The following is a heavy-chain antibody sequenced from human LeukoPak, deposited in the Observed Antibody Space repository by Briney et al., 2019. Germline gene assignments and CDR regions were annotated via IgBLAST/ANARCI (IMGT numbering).Heavy chain of an antibody. CDR1: GYTFTGYY. D-gene: IGHD6-13*01. V-gene: IGHV1-2*02. CDR3: ARGRRAAAGKIDAFDI. J-gene: IGHJ3*02. CDR2: INPNSGGT. Sequence: ASVKVSCKASGYTFTGYYMHWVRQAPGQGLEWMGLINPNSGGTNYAQKFQGRVTMTRDTSISTAYMELSRLRSDDTAVYYCARGRRAAAGKIDAFDIWGQGTMVTVSS.